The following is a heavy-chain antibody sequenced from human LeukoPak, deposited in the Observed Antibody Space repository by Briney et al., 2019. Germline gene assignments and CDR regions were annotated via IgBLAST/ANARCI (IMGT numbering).Heavy chain of an antibody. Sequence: SETLSLACTVSGGSISSGGYYWSWIRRHPGKGLEWIGYIYYSGSTYYNPSLKSRVTISVDTSRNQFSLKLSSVTAADTAVYYCARALTIYYYDSSGYSNWFDPWGQGTLVTVSS. V-gene: IGHV4-31*03. D-gene: IGHD3-22*01. CDR1: GGSISSGGYY. J-gene: IGHJ5*02. CDR2: IYYSGST. CDR3: ARALTIYYYDSSGYSNWFDP.